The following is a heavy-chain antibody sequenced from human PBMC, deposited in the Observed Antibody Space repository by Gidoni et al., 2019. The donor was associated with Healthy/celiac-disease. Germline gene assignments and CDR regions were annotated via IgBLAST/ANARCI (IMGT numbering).Heavy chain of an antibody. Sequence: QVQLVQSGAEVKKPGASVKVSCKASGYPFTGYYMHWVRQAPGQGLEWMGRINPNSGGTNYAQKFQGRVTMTRDTSISTAYMELSRLRSDDTAVYYCARSVVVPAATKYAIYYYGMDVWGQGTTVTVSS. J-gene: IGHJ6*02. CDR1: GYPFTGYY. V-gene: IGHV1-2*06. CDR2: INPNSGGT. CDR3: ARSVVVPAATKYAIYYYGMDV. D-gene: IGHD2-2*01.